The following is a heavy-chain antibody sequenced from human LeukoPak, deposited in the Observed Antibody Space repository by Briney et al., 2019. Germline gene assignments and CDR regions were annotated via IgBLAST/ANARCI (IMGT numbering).Heavy chain of an antibody. CDR3: ASQYYDFWSDYRGGPYYYMDV. Sequence: GASVKVSCKASGYTFTGYYMHWVRQAPGQGLEWMGWINPNSGGTNYAQKFQGRVTMTRDTSISTAYMELSRLRSDDTAVYYCASQYYDFWSDYRGGPYYYMDVWGKGTTVTVSS. D-gene: IGHD3-3*01. CDR1: GYTFTGYY. V-gene: IGHV1-2*02. J-gene: IGHJ6*03. CDR2: INPNSGGT.